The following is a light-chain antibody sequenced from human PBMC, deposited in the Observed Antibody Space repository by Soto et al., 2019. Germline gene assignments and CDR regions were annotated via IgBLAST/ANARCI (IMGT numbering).Light chain of an antibody. CDR2: GGS. CDR1: NSDVGGYNY. CDR3: CSYVDTDTWV. J-gene: IGLJ3*02. V-gene: IGLV2-11*01. Sequence: QSALTQPRSVSGSPGQSVTISCTGTNSDVGGYNYVSWYQQYPGKAPKLMISGGSERPSGVPDRFSGSKSGNTASLTISGLQAEDEADYYCCSYVDTDTWVFGGGTKVTVL.